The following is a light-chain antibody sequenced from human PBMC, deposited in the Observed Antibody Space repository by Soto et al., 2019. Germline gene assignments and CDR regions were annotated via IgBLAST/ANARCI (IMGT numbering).Light chain of an antibody. J-gene: IGKJ1*01. V-gene: IGKV3-20*01. CDR3: QQYGSSWT. Sequence: EIVLTLSPGTLSLSPGERATLSCRASQSVSSSYLAWYQQKPGQAPRLLIYGASSRATGIPDRFSGSGSGTDFTLTISRLEPEDFAVYYCQQYGSSWTFGQGTKVDI. CDR2: GAS. CDR1: QSVSSSY.